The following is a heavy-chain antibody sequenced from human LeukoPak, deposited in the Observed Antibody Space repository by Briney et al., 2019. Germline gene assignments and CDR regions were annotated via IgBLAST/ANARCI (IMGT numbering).Heavy chain of an antibody. CDR2: IKQDGSEK. V-gene: IGHV3-7*01. J-gene: IGHJ4*02. CDR3: AGARGVMIVVDY. CDR1: GFTFSSYW. D-gene: IGHD3-22*01. Sequence: GGSLRLSCAASGFTFSSYWMSWVRQAPGKGLEWVANIKQDGSEKYYVDSAKGRFTISRDNAKNSQYLQMNSLRAEDTAVYYCAGARGVMIVVDYWGQGTLVTVSS.